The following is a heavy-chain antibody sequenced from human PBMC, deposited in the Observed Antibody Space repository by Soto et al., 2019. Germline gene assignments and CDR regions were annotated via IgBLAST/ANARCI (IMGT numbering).Heavy chain of an antibody. V-gene: IGHV3-30*18. D-gene: IGHD4-17*01. Sequence: QVQLVESGGGVVRPGRSLRLSCAASGFTFSSYGMHWVRQAPGKGLEWVAVISYDGSNKYYADSVKGRFTISRDNSKNTLYLQMNSLRAEDTAVYYCAKAGVTTYPPDYWGQGTLVTVSS. CDR2: ISYDGSNK. CDR3: AKAGVTTYPPDY. CDR1: GFTFSSYG. J-gene: IGHJ4*02.